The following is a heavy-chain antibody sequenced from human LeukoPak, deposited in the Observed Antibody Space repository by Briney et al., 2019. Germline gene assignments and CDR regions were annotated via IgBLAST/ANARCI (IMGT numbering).Heavy chain of an antibody. J-gene: IGHJ4*02. CDR2: KSYSGST. Sequence: PSETLSLTCTVSGGSITSYYWTWIRQPPGKGLEWIGYKSYSGSTNYNPSLKSRVTISVDTSNNQFSLKLSSVTAADTAVYYCARHRYVDRLSPFGFWGQGTLVTVSS. CDR3: ARHRYVDRLSPFGF. V-gene: IGHV4-59*08. CDR1: GGSITSYY. D-gene: IGHD3-9*01.